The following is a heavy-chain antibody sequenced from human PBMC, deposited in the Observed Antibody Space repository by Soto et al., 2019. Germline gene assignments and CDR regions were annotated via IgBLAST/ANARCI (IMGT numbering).Heavy chain of an antibody. J-gene: IGHJ6*02. CDR2: ISSSSSYI. CDR3: ARSRGIAAAGTLLGYYYYYGMDV. Sequence: GGSLRLSCAASGFTFSSYSMNWVRQAPGKGLEWVSSISSSSSYIYYADSVKGRFTISRDNAKNSLYLQMNSLRAEDTAVYYCARSRGIAAAGTLLGYYYYYGMDVWGQGTTVTVSS. CDR1: GFTFSSYS. D-gene: IGHD6-13*01. V-gene: IGHV3-21*01.